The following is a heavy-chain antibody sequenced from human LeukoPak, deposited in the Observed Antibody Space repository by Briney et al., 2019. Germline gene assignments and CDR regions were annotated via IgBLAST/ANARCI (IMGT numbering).Heavy chain of an antibody. Sequence: GASVKVSCKASGYTFTSYGISWVRQAPGQGLEWMGWISAYNGNTNYAQKFQGRVTMTRNTSISTAYMELSSLRSEDTAVYYCARPQEVSYYDSSGYYSYWGQGTLVTVSS. D-gene: IGHD3-22*01. CDR2: ISAYNGNT. J-gene: IGHJ4*02. V-gene: IGHV1-18*01. CDR1: GYTFTSYG. CDR3: ARPQEVSYYDSSGYYSY.